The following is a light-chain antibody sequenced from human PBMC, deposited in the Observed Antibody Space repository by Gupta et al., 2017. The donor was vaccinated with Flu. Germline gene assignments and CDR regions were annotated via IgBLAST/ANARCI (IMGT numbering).Light chain of an antibody. Sequence: QAVLSPPSSLSASPGAPARLPCTLRSGINVGTYRIYWYQQKPVSPPQYLLRYKSDSDKQQGSGVPSRFSGSKDASANAGIVLISGLQSEDEADYYCMIWHSSSWVFGGGTKLTVL. CDR3: MIWHSSSWV. CDR1: SGINVGTYR. V-gene: IGLV5-45*03. CDR2: YKSDSDK. J-gene: IGLJ3*02.